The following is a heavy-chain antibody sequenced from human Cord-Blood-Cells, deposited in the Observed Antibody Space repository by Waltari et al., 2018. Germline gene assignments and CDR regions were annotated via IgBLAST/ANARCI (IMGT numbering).Heavy chain of an antibody. D-gene: IGHD6-13*01. Sequence: EVQLLESGGGLVQPGGSLRLSCAASGFPFSSYSLSWVRPAPGKGLEWVSAISGSGGSTYYADSVKGRFTISRDNSKNTLYLQMNSLRAEDTAVYYCAKDAGQQQLVLAFDIWGQGTMVTVSS. CDR3: AKDAGQQQLVLAFDI. J-gene: IGHJ3*02. CDR1: GFPFSSYS. V-gene: IGHV3-23*01. CDR2: ISGSGGST.